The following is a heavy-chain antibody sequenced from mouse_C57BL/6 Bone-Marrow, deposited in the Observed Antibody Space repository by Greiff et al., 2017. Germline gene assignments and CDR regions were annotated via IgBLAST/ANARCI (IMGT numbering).Heavy chain of an antibody. Sequence: VKLMESGAELVRPGTSVKVSCKASGYAFTNYLIEWVKQRPGQGLEWIGVINPGSGGTNYNEKFKGKATLTADKSSSTAYMQLSSLTSEDSAVYFCAREGVVGYAMDYWGQGTSVTVSS. J-gene: IGHJ4*01. CDR2: INPGSGGT. V-gene: IGHV1-54*01. D-gene: IGHD1-1*01. CDR3: AREGVVGYAMDY. CDR1: GYAFTNYL.